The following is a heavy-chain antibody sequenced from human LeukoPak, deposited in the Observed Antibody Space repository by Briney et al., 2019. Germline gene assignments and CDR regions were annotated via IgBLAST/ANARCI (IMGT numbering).Heavy chain of an antibody. CDR1: GFTFSSYA. J-gene: IGHJ6*02. V-gene: IGHV3-23*01. Sequence: GGSLRLSCSASGFTFSSYAMSWVRQAPGKGLEWVSYISGSGATTYYADSVKGRFTIFRDNSKNTQYLQMNSLRAEDTAGYYCPKAHYFDTGGNPRRNGMAVWGQASTVTVSS. CDR3: PKAHYFDTGGNPRRNGMAV. CDR2: ISGSGATT. D-gene: IGHD3-22*01.